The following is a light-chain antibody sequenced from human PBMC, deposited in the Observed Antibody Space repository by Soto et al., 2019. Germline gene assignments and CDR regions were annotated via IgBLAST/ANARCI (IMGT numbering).Light chain of an antibody. CDR1: QCVSSRY. CDR3: QQYITSPPMYT. V-gene: IGKV3-20*01. Sequence: ETVLTQSPGTLSLSPGERATLSCRASQCVSSRYLARYQQKPGQAPRLLIYSASNKGTGIPDRFSGSGYGTEFTLNISRLEPADFAVYYCQQYITSPPMYTFGQGTKREIK. J-gene: IGKJ2*01. CDR2: SAS.